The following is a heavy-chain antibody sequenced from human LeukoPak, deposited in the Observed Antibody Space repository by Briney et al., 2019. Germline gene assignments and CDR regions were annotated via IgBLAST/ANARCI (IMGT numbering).Heavy chain of an antibody. J-gene: IGHJ6*03. CDR3: ARVGMEWSFYYYYMDV. CDR1: GYTFTSYD. V-gene: IGHV1-8*03. CDR2: MNPNSSNT. D-gene: IGHD3-3*01. Sequence: ASVKVSCKASGYTFTSYDINWVRQATGQGLEWMGWMNPNSSNTGYAQKFQGRVTITRNTSISTAYMELSSLRSEDTAVYYCARVGMEWSFYYYYMDVWGKGTTVTVSS.